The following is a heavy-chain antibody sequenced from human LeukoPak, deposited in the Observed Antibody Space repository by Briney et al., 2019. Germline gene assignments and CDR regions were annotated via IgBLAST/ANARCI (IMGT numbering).Heavy chain of an antibody. CDR2: IYYSGST. V-gene: IGHV4-59*01. D-gene: IGHD3-10*01. J-gene: IGHJ4*02. CDR3: ARVGLSGGSGSYYATHFDY. Sequence: SETLSLTCTVSGGSISSYYWSWIRRPPGKGLEWIGYIYYSGSTNYNPSLKSRVTISVDTSKNQFSLKLSSVTDADTAVYYCARVGLSGGSGSYYATHFDYWGQGTLVTVSS. CDR1: GGSISSYY.